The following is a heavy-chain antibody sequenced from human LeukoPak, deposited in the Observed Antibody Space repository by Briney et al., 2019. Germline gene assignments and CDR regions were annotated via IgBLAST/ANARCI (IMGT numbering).Heavy chain of an antibody. CDR1: GGSISSYY. J-gene: IGHJ3*02. Sequence: SETLSLTCTVSGGSISSYYWSWIRQPPGKGLEWIGDIYYSGSTNYNPSLKSRVTISVDTSKNQFSLKLSSVTAADTAVYYCARTDSYTHRDAFDIWGQGIMVTVSS. V-gene: IGHV4-59*01. D-gene: IGHD5-18*01. CDR3: ARTDSYTHRDAFDI. CDR2: IYYSGST.